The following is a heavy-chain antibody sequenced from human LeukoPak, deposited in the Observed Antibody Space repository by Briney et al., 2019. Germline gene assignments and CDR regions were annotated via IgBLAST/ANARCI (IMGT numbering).Heavy chain of an antibody. Sequence: ASVKVSCKGSGYTFTGYYMHWVRQAPGQGLEWMGWINPNSGGTNYAQKFQGRVTMTRDTSISTAYMELSRLRSDDTAVYYCARDRRTLEWLSPMGYWGQGTLVTVSS. CDR1: GYTFTGYY. CDR3: ARDRRTLEWLSPMGY. CDR2: INPNSGGT. D-gene: IGHD3-3*01. V-gene: IGHV1-2*02. J-gene: IGHJ4*02.